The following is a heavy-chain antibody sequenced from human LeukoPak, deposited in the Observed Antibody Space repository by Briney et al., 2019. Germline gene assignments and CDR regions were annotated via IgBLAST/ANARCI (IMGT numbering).Heavy chain of an antibody. CDR1: GYTFTNYD. CDR3: ARGRSPGTSMEYYYYMDV. J-gene: IGHJ6*03. Sequence: GASVKVSCKASGYTFTNYDINWVRQATGQGLEWMGWMNPNSGTTGYAQKFLGRVTITRSTSISTTYMELSSLRSEDTAVYYCARGRSPGTSMEYYYYMDVWGKGTTVTVSS. V-gene: IGHV1-8*03. CDR2: MNPNSGTT. D-gene: IGHD1-1*01.